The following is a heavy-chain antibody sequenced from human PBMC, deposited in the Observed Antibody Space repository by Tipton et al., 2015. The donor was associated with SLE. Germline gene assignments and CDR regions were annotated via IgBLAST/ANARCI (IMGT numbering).Heavy chain of an antibody. Sequence: TLSLTCAVYGGSFSDYYWSWIRQPPGKGLEWIGRIYTSGSTNYNPSLKSRVTISLDTSKNQFSLRLSSVTAADTAVYYCARADCSSTSCYIGGDYFDYWGQGTLVTVSS. CDR3: ARADCSSTSCYIGGDYFDY. V-gene: IGHV4-59*10. D-gene: IGHD2-2*02. J-gene: IGHJ4*02. CDR1: GGSFSDYY. CDR2: IYTSGST.